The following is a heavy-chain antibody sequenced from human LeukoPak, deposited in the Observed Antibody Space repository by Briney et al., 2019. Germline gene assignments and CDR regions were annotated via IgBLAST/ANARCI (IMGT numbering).Heavy chain of an antibody. J-gene: IGHJ3*01. CDR2: IASSGLNT. Sequence: GGSLRLSCAASGFMFRDAAMTWVRQAPGKGLEWVSLIASSGLNTYYADSARGRFTICRDNSKNTLSLQMNSLRVEDTAIYYCARDIELSTWGLGTLVTVSS. CDR1: GFMFRDAA. V-gene: IGHV3-23*01. CDR3: ARDIELST. D-gene: IGHD5-12*01.